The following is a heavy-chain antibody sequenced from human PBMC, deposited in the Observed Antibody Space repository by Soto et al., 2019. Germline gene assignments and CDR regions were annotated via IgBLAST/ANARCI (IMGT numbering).Heavy chain of an antibody. CDR2: IYHSGST. D-gene: IGHD3-16*01. CDR1: GGSISSGGYS. CDR3: ARVWGGSNGFDP. V-gene: IGHV4-30-2*01. Sequence: SETLSLTCAVSGGSISSGGYSWSWIRRPPGKGLEWIGYIYHSGSTYYNPSLKSRVTISVDRSKNQFSLKLSSVTAADTAVYYCARVWGGSNGFDPWGQGTLVTVSS. J-gene: IGHJ5*02.